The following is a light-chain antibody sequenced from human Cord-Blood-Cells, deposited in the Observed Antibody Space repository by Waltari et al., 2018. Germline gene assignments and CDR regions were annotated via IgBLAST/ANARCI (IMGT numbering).Light chain of an antibody. V-gene: IGKV3-11*01. CDR2: DAS. J-gene: IGKJ4*01. CDR3: QQRSNWPPLT. CDR1: QSVSSY. Sequence: EIVLTQSPATLSLSPGERATLSGRASQSVSSYLAWYQQKPGQAPRLLFYDASNRATGIPARFSGSGSGTDFTLTISSLEPEDFAVYYCQQRSNWPPLTFGGGTKVEIK.